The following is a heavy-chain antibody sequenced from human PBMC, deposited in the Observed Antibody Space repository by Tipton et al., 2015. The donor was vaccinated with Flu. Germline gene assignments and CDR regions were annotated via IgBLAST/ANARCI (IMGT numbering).Heavy chain of an antibody. V-gene: IGHV3-7*01. CDR2: IKQDGSVK. D-gene: IGHD6-13*01. CDR1: GFTFSNYW. J-gene: IGHJ4*02. Sequence: SLRLSCSASGFTFSNYWMAWVRQAPGKGLEWVANIKQDGSVKYYVDSVKGRFTISRDNAENSLYLQMNSLRAEDTAMYYCARAIAAAGSYWGQGTLVTVSS. CDR3: ARAIAAAGSY.